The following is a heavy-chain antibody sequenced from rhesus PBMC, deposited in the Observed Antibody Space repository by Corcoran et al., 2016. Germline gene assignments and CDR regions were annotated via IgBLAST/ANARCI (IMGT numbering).Heavy chain of an antibody. CDR3: ASPGGSLDV. V-gene: IGHV4-147*01. CDR1: GGSMRSNY. J-gene: IGHJ5-2*02. D-gene: IGHD1-38*01. CDR2: ILGGSGST. Sequence: QVQLQESGPGMVKPSETLSLTRAVSGGSMRSNYWRWIRPSPGKGLGWIGDILGGSGSTSYNPSLKSRVTISTDTSKNQFSLKLSSVTAADTAVYYCASPGGSLDVWGRGVLVTVSS.